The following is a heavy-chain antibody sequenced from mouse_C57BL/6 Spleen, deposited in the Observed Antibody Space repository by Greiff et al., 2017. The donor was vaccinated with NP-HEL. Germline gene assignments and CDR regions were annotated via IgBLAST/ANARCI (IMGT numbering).Heavy chain of an antibody. CDR3: ARYSYDYDPYYYAMDY. J-gene: IGHJ4*01. V-gene: IGHV1-81*01. Sequence: VQLQQSGAELARPGASVKLSCQASGYTFTSYGISWVKQRPGQGLEWIGEIYPRSGNTYYNEKFKGKATLTADKSSSTAYMELRSLTSEDSAVYFCARYSYDYDPYYYAMDYWGQGTSVTVSS. CDR2: IYPRSGNT. CDR1: GYTFTSYG. D-gene: IGHD2-4*01.